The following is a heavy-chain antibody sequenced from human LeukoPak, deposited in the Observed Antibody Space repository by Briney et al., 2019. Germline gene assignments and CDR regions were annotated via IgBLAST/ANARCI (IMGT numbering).Heavy chain of an antibody. J-gene: IGHJ4*02. V-gene: IGHV3-30*18. Sequence: GGSLRLSCAASGFIFSNYAIHWVRQAPGKGLEWVAAISYDGNLQHYADPVKGRLNISRDNPKNTVFLQINPLRAEDSAVYYCVKPYPTLTTSSVLGSWGQGTLVTVSS. CDR1: GFIFSNYA. D-gene: IGHD4-17*01. CDR3: VKPYPTLTTSSVLGS. CDR2: ISYDGNLQ.